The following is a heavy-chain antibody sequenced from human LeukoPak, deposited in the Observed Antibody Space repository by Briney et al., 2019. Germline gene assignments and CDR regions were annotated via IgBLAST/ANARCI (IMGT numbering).Heavy chain of an antibody. CDR1: GGSISSFY. V-gene: IGHV4-59*01. J-gene: IGHJ5*02. D-gene: IGHD6-6*01. CDR3: ARGRDSYTNSYRFDP. CDR2: IHYSGST. Sequence: KPSETLSVTCTVSGGSISSFYWNWIRQPPGKGLEWIGYIHYSGSTNYNSSLKSRVTISVDTSKNQFSLKLRSVTAADTAVYYCARGRDSYTNSYRFDPWGQGTLVTVSS.